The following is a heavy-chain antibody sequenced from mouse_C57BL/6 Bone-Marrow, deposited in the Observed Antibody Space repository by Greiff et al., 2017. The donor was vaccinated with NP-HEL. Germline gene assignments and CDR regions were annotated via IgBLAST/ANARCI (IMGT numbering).Heavy chain of an antibody. CDR1: GYAFSSSW. D-gene: IGHD4-1*01. Sequence: QVQLQQSGPELVKPGASVKISCKASGYAFSSSWMNWVKQRPGKGLEWIGRIYPGDGDTNYNGKFKGKATLTADKSSSTAYMQLSSLTSEDCAVYFCARWLGPYCDYWGKGTTLTVSS. J-gene: IGHJ2*01. V-gene: IGHV1-82*01. CDR3: ARWLGPYCDY. CDR2: IYPGDGDT.